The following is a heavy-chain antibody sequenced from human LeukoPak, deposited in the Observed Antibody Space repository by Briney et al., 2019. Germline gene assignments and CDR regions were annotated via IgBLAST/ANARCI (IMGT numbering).Heavy chain of an antibody. CDR1: GFTFSSYA. Sequence: GGSLRLSCAASGFTFSSYAMHRVRQAPGKGLEWVAVISYDGSNKYYADSVKGRFTISRDNSKNALYLQMNSLRAEDTAVYYCARDVAARTADGMDVWGQGTTVTVSS. CDR2: ISYDGSNK. V-gene: IGHV3-30-3*01. D-gene: IGHD6-6*01. CDR3: ARDVAARTADGMDV. J-gene: IGHJ6*02.